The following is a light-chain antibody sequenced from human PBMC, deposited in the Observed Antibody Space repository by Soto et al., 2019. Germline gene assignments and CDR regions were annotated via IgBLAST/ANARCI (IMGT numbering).Light chain of an antibody. Sequence: DIEMTPSASTLSTSVGDRVTITCRASQSISNWLAWYQQKPGKAPKLLIYRASSLESGVPSRFSGSGSGTEFTLTISSLQPDDFATYYCQQYNSYSPRLTFGGGTKV. J-gene: IGKJ4*01. V-gene: IGKV1-5*03. CDR1: QSISNW. CDR2: RAS. CDR3: QQYNSYSPRLT.